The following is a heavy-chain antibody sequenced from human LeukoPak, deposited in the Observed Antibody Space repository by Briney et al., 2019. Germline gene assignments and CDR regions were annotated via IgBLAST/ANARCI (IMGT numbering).Heavy chain of an antibody. D-gene: IGHD2-15*01. CDR3: AREGCSGGSCYPRSYYYYYYMDV. J-gene: IGHJ6*03. V-gene: IGHV3-20*04. CDR1: GFTFSSYW. Sequence: PGGSLRLSCAASGFTFSSYWMSWVRQAPGKGLEWVSGINWNGGSTGYADSVKGRFTISRDNAKNSLYLQMNSLRAEDTALYYCAREGCSGGSCYPRSYYYYYYMDVWGKGTTVTVSS. CDR2: INWNGGST.